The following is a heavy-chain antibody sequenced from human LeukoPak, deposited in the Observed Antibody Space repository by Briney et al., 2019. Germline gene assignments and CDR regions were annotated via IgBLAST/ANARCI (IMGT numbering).Heavy chain of an antibody. J-gene: IGHJ4*02. V-gene: IGHV1-69*05. CDR1: GGTFSSYA. CDR2: IIPIFGTA. Sequence: SVKVSCKASGGTFSSYAISWVRQAPGQGLEWMGRIIPIFGTANYAQKFQGRVTITTDESTSTAYMELSSLRSEDTAVYYCASNSRGYSYGDALGYWGQGTLVTVSS. D-gene: IGHD5-18*01. CDR3: ASNSRGYSYGDALGY.